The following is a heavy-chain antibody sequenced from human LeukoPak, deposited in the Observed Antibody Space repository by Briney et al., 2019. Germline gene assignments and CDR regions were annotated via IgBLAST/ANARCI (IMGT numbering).Heavy chain of an antibody. CDR1: GFTFSGYA. J-gene: IGHJ4*02. V-gene: IGHV3-23*01. D-gene: IGHD3-10*01. CDR2: IGGSGDTT. Sequence: GGSLRLSCAASGFTFSGYAMAWVRQAPGKGLEWVSVIGGSGDTTRYAGSVKGRFTISRDNSKNTLYLQMNSLRAEDTAVYYCAKDNLVHYYGSGSYYTGDYWGQGTLVTVSS. CDR3: AKDNLVHYYGSGSYYTGDY.